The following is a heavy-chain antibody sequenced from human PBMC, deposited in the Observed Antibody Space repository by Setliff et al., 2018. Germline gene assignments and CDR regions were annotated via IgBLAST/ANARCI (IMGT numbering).Heavy chain of an antibody. J-gene: IGHJ2*01. Sequence: SETLSLTCAVSDFSVSSVYYWGWIRQPPGKGLEWIANVYYSGTTYYNPSLESRVTMSVDTSKSQFSLNLYSVTAADTAVYYCARTSTGRYFDLWGRGTLVTVSS. D-gene: IGHD2-2*01. CDR3: ARTSTGRYFDL. CDR2: VYYSGTT. CDR1: DFSVSSVYY. V-gene: IGHV4-38-2*01.